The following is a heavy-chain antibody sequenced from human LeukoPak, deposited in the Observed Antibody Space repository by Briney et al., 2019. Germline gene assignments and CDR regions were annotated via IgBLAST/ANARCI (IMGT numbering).Heavy chain of an antibody. D-gene: IGHD3-9*01. Sequence: GGSLRLSCAASGFTFGSCAMSWVRQAPGKGLEWVAVISYDGTNEYYGDSVKGRFTISRDNSKKAVFLQMNTLRAEDTAVYYCAKSSNEGYFGMYSWLDPWGQGILVTVSS. V-gene: IGHV3-30*18. CDR3: AKSSNEGYFGMYSWLDP. CDR2: ISYDGTNE. CDR1: GFTFGSCA. J-gene: IGHJ5*02.